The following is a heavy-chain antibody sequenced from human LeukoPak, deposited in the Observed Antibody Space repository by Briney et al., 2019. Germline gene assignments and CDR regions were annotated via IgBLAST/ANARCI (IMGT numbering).Heavy chain of an antibody. CDR2: IYTSGTT. V-gene: IGHV4-61*02. J-gene: IGHJ5*02. Sequence: SSETLSLTCTVSGGSISSGSYYWSWIRQPAGKGLEWIGRIYTSGTTNYNPSLKSRVTISVDTSKDQFSLKLSSVTAADTAVYYCARLNGYSSSWYYLDEKYNWFDPWGQGTLVTVSS. CDR1: GGSISSGSYY. D-gene: IGHD6-13*01. CDR3: ARLNGYSSSWYYLDEKYNWFDP.